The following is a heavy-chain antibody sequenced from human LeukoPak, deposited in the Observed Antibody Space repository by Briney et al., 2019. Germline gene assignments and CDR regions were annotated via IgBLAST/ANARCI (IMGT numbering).Heavy chain of an antibody. Sequence: SETLSLTCTVSGGSISSYYWSWIRQPPGKGLEWIGYIYYSGSTNYNPSLKSRVTISVDTSKSQFSLKLSSVTAADTAVYYCARQEQWLSTNWFDPWGQGTLVTVSS. CDR3: ARQEQWLSTNWFDP. CDR1: GGSISSYY. CDR2: IYYSGST. J-gene: IGHJ5*02. D-gene: IGHD6-19*01. V-gene: IGHV4-59*01.